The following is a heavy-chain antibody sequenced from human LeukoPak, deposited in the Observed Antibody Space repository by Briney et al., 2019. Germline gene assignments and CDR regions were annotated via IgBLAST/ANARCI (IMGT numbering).Heavy chain of an antibody. J-gene: IGHJ4*02. CDR1: GFTFSSYA. D-gene: IGHD2-2*01. V-gene: IGHV3-23*01. Sequence: GGSLRLSCAASGFTFSSYAMSWVRQALGKGLEWVSAISGSGGSTFYADSVKGRFTISRDNSKNTLYLQMNSLRAEDTAVYYCARDGDSAAMDYWGQGTLVTVSS. CDR3: ARDGDSAAMDY. CDR2: ISGSGGST.